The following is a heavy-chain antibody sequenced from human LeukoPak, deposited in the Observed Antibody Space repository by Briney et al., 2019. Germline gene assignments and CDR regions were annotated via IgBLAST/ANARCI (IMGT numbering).Heavy chain of an antibody. J-gene: IGHJ4*02. V-gene: IGHV3-21*01. CDR3: ARGKDYYDSSGGY. Sequence: PGGSLRLSCAASGFTFSSYSMNWVRQAPGKGLEWVSSISSSSSYIYYADSVKGRFTISRDNAKNSLYLQMNSLRAEDTAVYYCARGKDYYDSSGGYWGQGTLVTVSS. CDR1: GFTFSSYS. D-gene: IGHD3-22*01. CDR2: ISSSSSYI.